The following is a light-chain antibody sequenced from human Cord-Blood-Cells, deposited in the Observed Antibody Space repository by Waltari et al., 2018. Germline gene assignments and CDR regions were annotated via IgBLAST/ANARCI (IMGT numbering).Light chain of an antibody. Sequence: SYELTQPPSVSVSPRQTASITCSGEKSREKYACWSQQKPGQSPVLVIYQDSKRPSGIPERFSGSNSGNTATLTISGTQAMDEADYYCQAWDSSTVVFGGGTKLTVL. V-gene: IGLV3-1*01. CDR3: QAWDSSTVV. CDR2: QDS. CDR1: KSREKY. J-gene: IGLJ2*01.